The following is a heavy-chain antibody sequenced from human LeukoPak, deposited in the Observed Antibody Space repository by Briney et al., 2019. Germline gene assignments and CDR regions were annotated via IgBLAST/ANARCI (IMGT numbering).Heavy chain of an antibody. CDR2: INPSGGST. D-gene: IGHD6-13*01. CDR1: GGTFSSYA. Sequence: GASVKVSCKASGGTFSSYAISWVRQAPGQGLEWMGIINPSGGSTSYAQKFQGRVTMTRDTSTSTVYMELSSLRSEDTAVYYCARGNSIAAAGYFDYWGQGTLVTVSS. V-gene: IGHV1-46*01. J-gene: IGHJ4*02. CDR3: ARGNSIAAAGYFDY.